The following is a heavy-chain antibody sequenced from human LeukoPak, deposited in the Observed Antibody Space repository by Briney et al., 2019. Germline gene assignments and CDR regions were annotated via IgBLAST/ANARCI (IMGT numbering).Heavy chain of an antibody. CDR1: GYTFTGYY. CDR3: ARDGAEYSSSSGYYYYYYMDV. D-gene: IGHD6-6*01. Sequence: GASVKVSCKASGYTFTGYYMHWVRQAPGQGLEWMGWINPNSGDTNYAQKFQGRVTMTRDTSISTAYMELSRLRSDDTAVYYCARDGAEYSSSSGYYYYYYMDVWGKGTTVTVSS. V-gene: IGHV1-2*02. CDR2: INPNSGDT. J-gene: IGHJ6*03.